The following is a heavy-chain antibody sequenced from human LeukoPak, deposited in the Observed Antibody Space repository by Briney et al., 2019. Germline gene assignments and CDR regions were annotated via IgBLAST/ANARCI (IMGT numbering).Heavy chain of an antibody. J-gene: IGHJ4*02. Sequence: PGGSLRPSCAASGFTFSSYSMNWVRQAPGKGLEWVSSISSSSSYIYYADSMKGRFTISRDNAKNSLYLQMNSLRAEDTAVYYCARSGSYLDYWGQGTLVTVSS. D-gene: IGHD1-26*01. CDR3: ARSGSYLDY. V-gene: IGHV3-21*01. CDR1: GFTFSSYS. CDR2: ISSSSSYI.